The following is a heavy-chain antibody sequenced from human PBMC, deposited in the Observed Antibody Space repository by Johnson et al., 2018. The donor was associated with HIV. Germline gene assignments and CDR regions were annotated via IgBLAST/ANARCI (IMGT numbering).Heavy chain of an antibody. CDR1: GFPFSTYA. D-gene: IGHD6-6*01. Sequence: QVQLVESGGGVVQPGRSLRLSCAASGFPFSTYAMHWVRQSPGKGLDWVSVIYSGGSTYYADSVKGRFTISRDNSKNTLYLQMNSLRAEDTAVYYCARSQPEEYSSSSDAFDIWGQGTMVTVSS. J-gene: IGHJ3*02. CDR3: ARSQPEEYSSSSDAFDI. V-gene: IGHV3-NL1*01. CDR2: IYSGGST.